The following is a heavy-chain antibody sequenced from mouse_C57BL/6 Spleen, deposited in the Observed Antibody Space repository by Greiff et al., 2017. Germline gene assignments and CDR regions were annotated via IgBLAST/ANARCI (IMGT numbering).Heavy chain of an antibody. CDR1: GYTFTDHT. Sequence: VKLQESDAELVKPGASVKISCKVSGYTFTDHTIHWMKQRPEQGLEWIGYIYPRDGSTKYNEKFKGKATLTADKSSSTAYMQLNSLTSEDSAVYFCARSDGYYAYYFDYWGQGTTLTVSS. V-gene: IGHV1-78*01. CDR3: ARSDGYYAYYFDY. D-gene: IGHD2-3*01. J-gene: IGHJ2*01. CDR2: IYPRDGST.